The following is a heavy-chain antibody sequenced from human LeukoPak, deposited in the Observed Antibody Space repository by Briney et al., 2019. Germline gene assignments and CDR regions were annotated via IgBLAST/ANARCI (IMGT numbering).Heavy chain of an antibody. D-gene: IGHD2-15*01. Sequence: GGSLRLSCAASGFTFSNYAMSWVRQAPGKGLEWVSHIRGSGGSTYYADSVKGRFTISRDNSKNTLYLQTNSLRAEDTAVYSCARPCSGGSCYSGSDWYFDLWGRGTLVSVSS. CDR2: IRGSGGST. CDR3: ARPCSGGSCYSGSDWYFDL. V-gene: IGHV3-23*01. CDR1: GFTFSNYA. J-gene: IGHJ2*01.